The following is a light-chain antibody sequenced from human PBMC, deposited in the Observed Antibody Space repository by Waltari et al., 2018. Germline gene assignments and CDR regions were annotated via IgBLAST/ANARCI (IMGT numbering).Light chain of an antibody. Sequence: QSALTQPASVSGSPGQSITISCTRFNSPGGSYNLFSWYQKHPCNAPKPLIYEGNRRPSGVSNRFSGSKSDNTASLTLSGLQAEDEADYYCCSNVGSSVFFGGGTKLTVL. CDR3: CSNVGSSVF. CDR1: NSPGGSYNL. J-gene: IGLJ2*01. CDR2: EGN. V-gene: IGLV2-23*03.